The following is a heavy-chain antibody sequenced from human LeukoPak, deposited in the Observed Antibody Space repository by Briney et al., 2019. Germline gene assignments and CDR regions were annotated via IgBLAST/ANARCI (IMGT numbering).Heavy chain of an antibody. CDR1: GHTFTSHG. J-gene: IGHJ1*01. D-gene: IGHD6-13*01. Sequence: GASVKVSCKASGHTFTSHGISWVRQAPGQGLEWMGWISAYNGNTNYAQKLQGRVTMTTDTSTSTAYMELRSLRSDDTAVYYCARDPEYSSSWYVRWYFQHWGQGTLVTVSS. CDR2: ISAYNGNT. CDR3: ARDPEYSSSWYVRWYFQH. V-gene: IGHV1-18*01.